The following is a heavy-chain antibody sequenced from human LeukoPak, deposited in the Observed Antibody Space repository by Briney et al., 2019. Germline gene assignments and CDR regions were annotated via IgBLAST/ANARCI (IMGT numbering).Heavy chain of an antibody. V-gene: IGHV3-7*04. CDR3: ARAYFDY. CDR1: GFTLISYW. J-gene: IGHJ4*02. CDR2: IKQDGSEK. Sequence: GGSLRLSCAASGFTLISYWMSWVRQAPGKGLEWVANIKQDGSEKYYVDSVKGRFTISRDNAKNSLYLQINSLRAEDTAVYYCARAYFDYWGQGTLVTVSS.